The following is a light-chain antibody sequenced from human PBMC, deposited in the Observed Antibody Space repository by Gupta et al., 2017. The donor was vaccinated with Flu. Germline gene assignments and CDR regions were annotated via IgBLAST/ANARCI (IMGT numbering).Light chain of an antibody. V-gene: IGKV3-15*01. CDR2: GAS. CDR1: QSVTSN. J-gene: IGKJ4*01. CDR3: QQYNDWPLT. Sequence: GERATLSFRPSQSVTSNLAWYQQKPGQAPRLLIYGASTRPTTIPARFSGSGSETEFTLTISSLQSEDFAVYFCQQYNDWPLTFGGGTKVEIK.